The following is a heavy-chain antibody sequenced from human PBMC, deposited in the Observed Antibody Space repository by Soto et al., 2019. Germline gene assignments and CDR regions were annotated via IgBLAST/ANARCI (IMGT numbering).Heavy chain of an antibody. CDR1: GGSSSSYD. Sequence: SETLCLTWSVAGGSSSSYDWSWIRQPPGKGLEWIGYIYYSGSTNYNPSLKSRVTISVDTSKNQFSLKLSSVTAADTAVYYCARDLGNYDFWSGYPLGPLDYWGQGTLVTVSS. J-gene: IGHJ4*02. V-gene: IGHV4-59*12. CDR2: IYYSGST. CDR3: ARDLGNYDFWSGYPLGPLDY. D-gene: IGHD3-3*01.